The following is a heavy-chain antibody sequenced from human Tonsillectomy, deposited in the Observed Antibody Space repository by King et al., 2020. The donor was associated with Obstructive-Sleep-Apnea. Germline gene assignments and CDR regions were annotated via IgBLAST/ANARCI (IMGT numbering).Heavy chain of an antibody. J-gene: IGHJ4*02. V-gene: IGHV3-23*04. D-gene: IGHD3-22*01. CDR3: AKERYYDSSGPFDY. Sequence: VQLVESGGGLVQPGGSLRLSCAASGFTFSSYAMSWVGQAPGRGREWVSPISGSGGGKYYAGPGKGRFTISRDNSKNTLYLQRNSLRAEDTAVYYCAKERYYDSSGPFDYWGQGTLVTVSS. CDR2: ISGSGGGK. CDR1: GFTFSSYA.